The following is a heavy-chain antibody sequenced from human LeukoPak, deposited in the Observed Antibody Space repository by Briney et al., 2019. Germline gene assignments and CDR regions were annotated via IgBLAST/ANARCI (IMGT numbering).Heavy chain of an antibody. CDR1: GGSNSSGSYY. V-gene: IGHV4-61*02. CDR2: IYTSGST. Sequence: SETLSLTCTVSGGSNSSGSYYWSWIRQPAGKGLEWIGRIYTSGSTNYNPSLKSRVTISVDTSKNQFSLKLSSVTAADTAVYYCARDVTRFWSGYFESWGQGTLVTVSS. CDR3: ARDVTRFWSGYFES. J-gene: IGHJ4*02. D-gene: IGHD3-3*01.